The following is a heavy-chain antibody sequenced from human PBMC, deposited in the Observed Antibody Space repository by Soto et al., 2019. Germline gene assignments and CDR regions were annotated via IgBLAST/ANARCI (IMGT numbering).Heavy chain of an antibody. CDR2: ISGSGGST. V-gene: IGHV3-23*01. Sequence: GGSLRLSCAASGFTFSSYAMSWVRQAPGKGLEWVSAISGSGGSTYYADSVKGRFTISRDNSKNTLYLQMNSLRAEDTAVYYCAKDMGRWYYNNSGYWGQETLVTVSA. CDR1: GFTFSSYA. J-gene: IGHJ4*02. CDR3: AKDMGRWYYNNSGY. D-gene: IGHD3-22*01.